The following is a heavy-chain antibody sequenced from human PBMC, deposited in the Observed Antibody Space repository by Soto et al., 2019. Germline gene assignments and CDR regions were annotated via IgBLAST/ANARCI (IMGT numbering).Heavy chain of an antibody. CDR2: TYYRSKWYN. D-gene: IGHD3-3*01. CDR3: ARDRGYDFWSGYYYYYYGMDV. CDR1: GDSVSSNSAA. Sequence: SQTLSLTCAISGDSVSSNSAAWNWIRQSPSRGLEWLGRTYYRSKWYNDYAVSVKSRITINPDTSKNQFSLQLNSMTPEDTAVYYCARDRGYDFWSGYYYYYYGMDVWGQGTTVTVSS. V-gene: IGHV6-1*01. J-gene: IGHJ6*02.